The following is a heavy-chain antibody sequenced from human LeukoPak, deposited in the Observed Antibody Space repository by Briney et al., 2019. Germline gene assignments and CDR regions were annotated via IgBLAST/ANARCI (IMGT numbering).Heavy chain of an antibody. V-gene: IGHV1-8*01. CDR3: ASPPLYSSGWHAHY. D-gene: IGHD6-19*01. CDR2: MNPNSGNT. Sequence: VASVKVSCKASGYTFTSYDINWVRQATGQGLEWMGWMNPNSGNTGYAQKFQGRVTMSRNTSISTAYMELSSLRSEDTAVYYCASPPLYSSGWHAHYWGQGTLVTVSS. CDR1: GYTFTSYD. J-gene: IGHJ4*02.